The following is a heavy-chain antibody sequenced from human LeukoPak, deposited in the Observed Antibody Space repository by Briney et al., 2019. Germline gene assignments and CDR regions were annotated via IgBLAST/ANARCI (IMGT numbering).Heavy chain of an antibody. Sequence: GGSLRLSCAASGFTFSSYWMHWVRQAPGKGLVWVSRINSDGSSTSYADSVKGRFTISGDNAKNTLYLQMNSLRAEDTAVYYCAREEEQLAPFDYWGQGTLVTVSS. CDR3: AREEEQLAPFDY. D-gene: IGHD6-13*01. V-gene: IGHV3-74*01. CDR1: GFTFSSYW. J-gene: IGHJ4*02. CDR2: INSDGSST.